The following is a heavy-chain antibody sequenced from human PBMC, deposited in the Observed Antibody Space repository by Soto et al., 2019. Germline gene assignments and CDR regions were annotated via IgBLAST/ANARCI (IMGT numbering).Heavy chain of an antibody. D-gene: IGHD2-2*01. V-gene: IGHV3-23*01. CDR3: AKGVGYCSSTSCYAGFSYYYGMDV. Sequence: GGSLRLSCAASGFTFSSYAMSWVRQAPGKGLEWVSAIGGSGGSTYYADSVKGRFTISRDNSKNTLYLPMNSLRAEDTAVYYCAKGVGYCSSTSCYAGFSYYYGMDVWGQGTTVTVSS. CDR1: GFTFSSYA. J-gene: IGHJ6*02. CDR2: IGGSGGST.